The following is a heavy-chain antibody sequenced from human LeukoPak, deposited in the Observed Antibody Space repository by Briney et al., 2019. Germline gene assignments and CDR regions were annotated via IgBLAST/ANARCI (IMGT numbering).Heavy chain of an antibody. CDR2: IYPADSST. CDR1: GYSFTTYW. V-gene: IGHV5-51*01. D-gene: IGHD2-2*01. J-gene: IGHJ3*02. Sequence: PGESLKISCKASGYSFTTYWIGWVRQAPVKGLEWMGIIYPADSSTEYSPSFQGQVTISADKSISTAYLQWSSLKASDTAMYYCASLGPNPIGYCSSTSCLPRAFDIWGQGTMVTVSS. CDR3: ASLGPNPIGYCSSTSCLPRAFDI.